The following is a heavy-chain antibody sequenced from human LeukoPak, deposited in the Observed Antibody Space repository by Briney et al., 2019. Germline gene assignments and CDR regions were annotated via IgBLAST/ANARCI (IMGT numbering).Heavy chain of an antibody. Sequence: GGSLRLSCVASGFNFNTYGMSWVRQAPGRGLEWVSEVGGGSTYYADSVKGRFTISRDNSRNTLYLQMNSLRVEDTAVYYCAKDREDDNLGAFDVWGQGTVVTVSS. V-gene: IGHV3-23*01. D-gene: IGHD3-16*01. CDR2: VGGGST. CDR3: AKDREDDNLGAFDV. J-gene: IGHJ3*01. CDR1: GFNFNTYG.